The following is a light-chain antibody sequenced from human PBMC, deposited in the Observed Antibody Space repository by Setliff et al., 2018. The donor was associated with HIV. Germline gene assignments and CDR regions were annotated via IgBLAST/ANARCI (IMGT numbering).Light chain of an antibody. CDR3: QSYDSSLSGSYV. V-gene: IGLV1-40*01. Sequence: VLTQPPSVSGAPGQRVTISCTGSSSNIGAGYDVHWYQQLPGTAPKLLIYGNINRPSGVPDRFSGSKSGTSASLAITGLQAEDEADYYCQSYDSSLSGSYVFGTGTRVPS. CDR1: SSNIGAGYD. J-gene: IGLJ1*01. CDR2: GNI.